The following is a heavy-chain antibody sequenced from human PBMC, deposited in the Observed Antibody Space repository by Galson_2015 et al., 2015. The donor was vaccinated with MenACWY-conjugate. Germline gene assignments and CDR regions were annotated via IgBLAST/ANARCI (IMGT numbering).Heavy chain of an antibody. CDR3: ATSSAAAGSS. J-gene: IGHJ4*02. Sequence: SLRLSCAASGFTFTDFWMSWVRQAPGKGLEWVANIKEDGSAKYYLDSVRGRFTISRDNAKNSLYLQMNSLRADDTAVYYCATSSAAAGSSWGQGTLVTVSS. CDR1: GFTFTDFW. D-gene: IGHD6-13*01. V-gene: IGHV3-7*03. CDR2: IKEDGSAK.